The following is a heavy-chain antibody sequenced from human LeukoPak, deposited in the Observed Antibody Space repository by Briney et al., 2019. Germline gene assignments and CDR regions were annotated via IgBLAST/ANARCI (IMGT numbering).Heavy chain of an antibody. CDR3: ARWPPHKRSAFDI. D-gene: IGHD2-21*01. Sequence: SETLSLTCTVSGGSISSYYWSWIRQPPGKGLEWMGYIYYSGSTNYNPSLKSRVTISVDTSKNQFSLKLSSVTAADTAVYYCARWPPHKRSAFDIWGQGTMVTVSS. CDR1: GGSISSYY. V-gene: IGHV4-59*01. CDR2: IYYSGST. J-gene: IGHJ3*02.